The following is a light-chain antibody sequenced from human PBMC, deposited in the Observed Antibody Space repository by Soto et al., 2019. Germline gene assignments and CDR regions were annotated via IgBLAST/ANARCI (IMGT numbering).Light chain of an antibody. V-gene: IGLV2-14*01. CDR1: MRDVGAYNL. CDR3: SSYTSKSSLI. Sequence: SALTQPASVSGSPGQSITISCAGTMRDVGAYNLVSWYQQHPGRAPQLIIYEVRNRPSGISFRFSGSKSGNTASLTISGLQAEDQPDYYCSSYTSKSSLIFGGGTKVTVL. CDR2: EVR. J-gene: IGLJ2*01.